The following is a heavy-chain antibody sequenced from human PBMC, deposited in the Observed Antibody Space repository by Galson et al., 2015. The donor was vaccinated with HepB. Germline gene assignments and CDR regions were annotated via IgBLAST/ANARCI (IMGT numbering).Heavy chain of an antibody. D-gene: IGHD3-10*01. Sequence: SVKVSCKASGYTFTSYGISWVRQAPGQGLEWMGWISAYNGNTNYAQKLQGRVTMTTDTSTSTAYMELRSLRSDDTAVYYCARDLGTRDYLLWFGEAPFDYWGQGTLVTVSS. CDR1: GYTFTSYG. V-gene: IGHV1-18*04. CDR2: ISAYNGNT. CDR3: ARDLGTRDYLLWFGEAPFDY. J-gene: IGHJ4*02.